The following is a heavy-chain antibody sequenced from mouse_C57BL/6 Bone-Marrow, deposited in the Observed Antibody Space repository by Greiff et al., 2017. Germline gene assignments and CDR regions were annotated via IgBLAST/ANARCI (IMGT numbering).Heavy chain of an antibody. Sequence: EVKLMESGGGLVKPGGSLKLSCAASGFTFSSYAMSWVRQTPEKRLEWVATISDGGSYTYYPDNVKGRFTISRDNAKNHLYLQMSHLKSEDTAMXYCARDAYYYGSSLYFDYWGQGTTLTVSS. CDR1: GFTFSSYA. J-gene: IGHJ2*01. V-gene: IGHV5-4*01. CDR2: ISDGGSYT. CDR3: ARDAYYYGSSLYFDY. D-gene: IGHD1-1*01.